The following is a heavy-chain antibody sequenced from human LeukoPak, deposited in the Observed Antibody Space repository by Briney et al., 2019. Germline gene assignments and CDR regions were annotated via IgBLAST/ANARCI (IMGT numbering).Heavy chain of an antibody. CDR1: GDSISSDDYY. CDR3: AREDTAMVAFDY. CDR2: FSASGNS. V-gene: IGHV4-61*02. J-gene: IGHJ4*02. Sequence: PSETLSLTCTVSGDSISSDDYYWSWIRQPAGKGLEWIGRFSASGNSNYNPSLKSRVTISVDTSKNQFSLKLSSVTAADTAVYYCAREDTAMVAFDYWGQGTLVTVSS. D-gene: IGHD5-18*01.